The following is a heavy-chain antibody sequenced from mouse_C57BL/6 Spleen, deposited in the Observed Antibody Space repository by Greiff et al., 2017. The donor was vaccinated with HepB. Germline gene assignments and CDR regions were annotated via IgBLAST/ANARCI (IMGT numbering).Heavy chain of an antibody. CDR2: FYPGSGSI. Sequence: VQLQQSGAELVKPGASVKLSCKASGYTFTEYTIHWVKQRSGQGLEWIGWFYPGSGSIKYNEKFKDKATLTAGKSSSTVYMELSRLTSEDSAVYCGARHEEVDYYGYYYAMNYWGQGTSVTVSS. CDR3: ARHEEVDYYGYYYAMNY. J-gene: IGHJ4*01. V-gene: IGHV1-62-2*01. D-gene: IGHD1-1*01. CDR1: GYTFTEYT.